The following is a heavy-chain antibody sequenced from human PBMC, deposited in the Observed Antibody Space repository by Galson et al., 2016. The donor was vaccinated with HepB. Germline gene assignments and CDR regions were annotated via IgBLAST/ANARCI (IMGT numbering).Heavy chain of an antibody. V-gene: IGHV1-18*01. CDR2: ISAYNGNT. D-gene: IGHD6-19*01. CDR1: GYTFASYG. CDR3: ARDWLVAVFDY. J-gene: IGHJ4*02. Sequence: SVTVSCQASGYTFASYGISWVRQAPGHGLEWMGWISAYNGNTNYAQKLQGRVTMTTDTSPSTAYMELRSLRSDDTAVYYCARDWLVAVFDYWGQGTLVTVSS.